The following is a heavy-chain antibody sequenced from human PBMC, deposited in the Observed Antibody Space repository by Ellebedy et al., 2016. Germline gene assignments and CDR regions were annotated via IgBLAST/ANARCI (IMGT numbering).Heavy chain of an antibody. V-gene: IGHV4-34*01. D-gene: IGHD3-22*01. CDR2: INHSGST. Sequence: GSLRLSCAVYGGSFSGYYWSWIRQPPGKGLEWIGEINHSGSTNYNPSLKSRVTISVDTSKNQFSLKLSSVTAADTAVYYCARGRYYDSSGFPFDYWGQGTLVTVSS. CDR3: ARGRYYDSSGFPFDY. CDR1: GGSFSGYY. J-gene: IGHJ4*02.